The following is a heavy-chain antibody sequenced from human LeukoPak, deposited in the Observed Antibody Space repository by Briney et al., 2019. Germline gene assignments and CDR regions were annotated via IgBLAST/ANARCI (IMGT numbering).Heavy chain of an antibody. J-gene: IGHJ4*02. Sequence: GGSLRLSCAASGFTFSSYSMKWVRQAPGKGLVWVSSISSSSSYIYYADSVKGRFTISRDNAKNSLYLQMNSLRAEDTAVYYCARDSDSSWGEFDYWGQGTLVTVSS. CDR3: ARDSDSSWGEFDY. CDR2: ISSSSSYI. D-gene: IGHD6-13*01. V-gene: IGHV3-21*01. CDR1: GFTFSSYS.